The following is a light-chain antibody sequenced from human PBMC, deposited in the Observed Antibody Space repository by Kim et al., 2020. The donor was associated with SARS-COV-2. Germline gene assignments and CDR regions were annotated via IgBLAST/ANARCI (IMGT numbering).Light chain of an antibody. Sequence: PGDLATRSGSASATVSMHSLGWYQQKPGQAPRLLVQGTCSRAPGIPDRFRGSGSGTDFTLTITRLEPEDFEVYYCQHYGTSPLYTFGQGTRLEIK. CDR1: ATVSMHS. CDR2: GTC. J-gene: IGKJ2*01. V-gene: IGKV3-20*01. CDR3: QHYGTSPLYT.